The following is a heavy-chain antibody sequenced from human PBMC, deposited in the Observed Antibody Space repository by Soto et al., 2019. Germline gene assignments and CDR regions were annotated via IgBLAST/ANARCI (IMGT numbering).Heavy chain of an antibody. J-gene: IGHJ6*02. CDR1: GYSFTNYW. Sequence: PGESLKISCKGSGYSFTNYWIGWVRQMPGKGPEWMGIIYPGDSDTRYSPSFQGQVTISADKSIITAYLQWSSLKASDTAMYYCARRLKDCGVSPCVSRYRMDVWGQGTAVTVSS. D-gene: IGHD2-21*01. CDR3: ARRLKDCGVSPCVSRYRMDV. CDR2: IYPGDSDT. V-gene: IGHV5-51*01.